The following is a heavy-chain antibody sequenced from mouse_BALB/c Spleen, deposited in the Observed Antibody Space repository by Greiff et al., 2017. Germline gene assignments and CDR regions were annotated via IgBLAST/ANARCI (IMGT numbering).Heavy chain of an antibody. D-gene: IGHD2-3*01. CDR1: GFTFSSFG. V-gene: IGHV5-17*02. J-gene: IGHJ4*01. CDR3: ARRYDGYHRYYAMDY. Sequence: EVMLVESGGDLVKPGGSRKLSCAASGFTFSSFGMHWVRQAPEKGLEWVAYISSGSSTIYYADTVKGRFTISRDNPKNTLFLQMTSLRSEDTAMYYCARRYDGYHRYYAMDYWGQGTSVTVSS. CDR2: ISSGSSTI.